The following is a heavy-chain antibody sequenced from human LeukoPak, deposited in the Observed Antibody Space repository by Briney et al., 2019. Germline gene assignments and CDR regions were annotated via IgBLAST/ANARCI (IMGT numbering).Heavy chain of an antibody. Sequence: GGSLRLSCAASGFTFSSYWMSWVRQAPGKGLEWVANIKQDGSEKYYVDSVKGRFTISRDNAKNSLYLQMNSLRAEDTAVHYCARDSDFDHGSGSFDYWGQGTLVTVSS. CDR3: ARDSDFDHGSGSFDY. D-gene: IGHD3-10*01. J-gene: IGHJ4*02. CDR1: GFTFSSYW. CDR2: IKQDGSEK. V-gene: IGHV3-7*01.